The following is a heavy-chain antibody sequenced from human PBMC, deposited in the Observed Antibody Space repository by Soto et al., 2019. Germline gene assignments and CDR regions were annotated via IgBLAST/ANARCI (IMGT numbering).Heavy chain of an antibody. V-gene: IGHV3-15*01. J-gene: IGHJ2*01. CDR2: IKSKTDGGTT. D-gene: IGHD5-12*01. CDR1: GFTFSSYE. Sequence: EVQLVESGGGLVQPGGSLRLSCAASGFTFSSYEMNWVRQAPGKGLEWVGRIKSKTDGGTTDYAAPVKGRFTISRDDSKNTLYLQMNSLKTEDTAVYYYTTEFLYIVATMHNWYFDLWGRGTLVTVSS. CDR3: TTEFLYIVATMHNWYFDL.